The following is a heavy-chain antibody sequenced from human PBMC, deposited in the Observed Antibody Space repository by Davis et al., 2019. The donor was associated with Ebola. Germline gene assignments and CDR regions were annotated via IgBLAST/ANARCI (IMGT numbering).Heavy chain of an antibody. CDR1: GFTFSSYG. Sequence: GGSLRLSCAASGFTFSSYGMHWVRQAPGKGLEWVAVISYDGSNKYYADSVKGRFTISRDNSKNTLYLQMNSLRAEDTAVYYCARDATMVRGVYIDYWGQGTLVTVSS. CDR2: ISYDGSNK. J-gene: IGHJ4*02. CDR3: ARDATMVRGVYIDY. D-gene: IGHD3-10*01. V-gene: IGHV3-30*19.